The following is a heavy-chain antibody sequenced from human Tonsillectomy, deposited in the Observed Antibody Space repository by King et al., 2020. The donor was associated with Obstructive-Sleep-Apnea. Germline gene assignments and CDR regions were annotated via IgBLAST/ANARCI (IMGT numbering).Heavy chain of an antibody. CDR1: GFTVSSNY. CDR2: IYSGGST. V-gene: IGHV3-53*04. D-gene: IGHD3-22*01. Sequence: VQLVESGGGLVQAGGSLRLSCTASGFTVSSNYMSWGRQAPGKGLEWGSVIYSGGSTYYADSVKGRFTISRHNSKNTVYLQMKSLRTEDTAVYFCARGSGNYYDSSGYYYPFDYWGQGTLVTVSS. J-gene: IGHJ4*02. CDR3: ARGSGNYYDSSGYYYPFDY.